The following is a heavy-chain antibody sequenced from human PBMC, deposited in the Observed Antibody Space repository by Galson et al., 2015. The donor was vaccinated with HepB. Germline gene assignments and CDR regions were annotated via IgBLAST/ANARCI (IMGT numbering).Heavy chain of an antibody. D-gene: IGHD1-1*01. Sequence: SLRLSCAASGFTLSRFRMSWVRQAPGKGLEWVANTNQDGSQKNYVDSVEGRSTISRDYAKNSLYLQMSSLRAEDTAVYYCASEPTKSNEGYWGQGTLVSVSS. J-gene: IGHJ4*02. CDR3: ASEPTKSNEGY. CDR2: TNQDGSQK. CDR1: GFTLSRFR. V-gene: IGHV3-7*03.